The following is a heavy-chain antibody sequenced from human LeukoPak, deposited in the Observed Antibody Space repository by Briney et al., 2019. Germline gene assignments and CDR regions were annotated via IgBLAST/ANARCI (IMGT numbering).Heavy chain of an antibody. Sequence: ASETLSLTCSVSGXSLSSYYWSWIRQPPGKGLEWMGNIYYSGSTNYNPSLRSRVTISIDTSKNQFSLRLSSVTAADTAVYYCARFRDCGGDCYFLAYWGQGTLVTVSS. J-gene: IGHJ4*02. CDR1: GXSLSSYY. CDR2: IYYSGST. D-gene: IGHD2-21*02. V-gene: IGHV4-59*01. CDR3: ARFRDCGGDCYFLAY.